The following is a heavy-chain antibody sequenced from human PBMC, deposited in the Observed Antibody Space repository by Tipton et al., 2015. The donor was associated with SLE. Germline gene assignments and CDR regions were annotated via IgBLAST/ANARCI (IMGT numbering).Heavy chain of an antibody. Sequence: SLRLSCAASGFTFDDYAMHWVRQAPGKGLEWVSGISWNSGSIGYADSVKGRFTISRDNAKNSLYLQMNSLRAEDTALYYCAKGVGSSSWAEYFQHWGQGTLVTVSS. CDR2: ISWNSGSI. J-gene: IGHJ1*01. D-gene: IGHD6-13*01. V-gene: IGHV3-9*01. CDR3: AKGVGSSSWAEYFQH. CDR1: GFTFDDYA.